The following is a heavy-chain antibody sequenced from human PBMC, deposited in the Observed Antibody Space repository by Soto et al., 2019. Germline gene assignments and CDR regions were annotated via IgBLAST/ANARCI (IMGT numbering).Heavy chain of an antibody. J-gene: IGHJ6*02. V-gene: IGHV1-69*01. D-gene: IGHD3-10*01. Sequence: QVQLVQSGAEVKKPGSSVKVSCKASGGTFSSYAISWVRQAPGQGLEWMGGIIPIFGTANYAQKFQGRVTLTADESPSTAYMELSSLRSEDTAVSYCARFGITMVRGAIIPYYYYGMDVWGQGTTVTVSS. CDR2: IIPIFGTA. CDR3: ARFGITMVRGAIIPYYYYGMDV. CDR1: GGTFSSYA.